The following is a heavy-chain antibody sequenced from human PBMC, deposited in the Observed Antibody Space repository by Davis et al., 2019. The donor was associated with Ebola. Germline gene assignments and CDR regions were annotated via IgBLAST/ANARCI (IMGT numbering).Heavy chain of an antibody. J-gene: IGHJ4*02. CDR2: IYSGGST. Sequence: GESLKISCAASGFTVSSNYMSWVRQAPGKGLEWVSVIYSGGSTYYADSVKGRFTISRHNSKNTLYLQMNSLRAEDTAVYYCAKDANRRIAVAGREFDYWGQGTLVTVSS. CDR3: AKDANRRIAVAGREFDY. D-gene: IGHD6-19*01. CDR1: GFTVSSNY. V-gene: IGHV3-53*04.